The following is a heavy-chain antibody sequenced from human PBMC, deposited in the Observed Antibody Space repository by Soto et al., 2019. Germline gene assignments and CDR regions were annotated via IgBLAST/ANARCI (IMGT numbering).Heavy chain of an antibody. CDR1: GFTFSSYG. CDR3: ANWSPYIVGATSTRQN. V-gene: IGHV3-30*18. J-gene: IGHJ4*02. D-gene: IGHD1-26*01. CDR2: ISYDGSNK. Sequence: XXSLRLSFAASGFTFSSYGMHWVPQAPGKGLEWVAVISYDGSNKYYADSVKGRFTISRDNSKNTLYLQMNSLRAEATAVYYCANWSPYIVGATSTRQNWGQGTLVTVSS.